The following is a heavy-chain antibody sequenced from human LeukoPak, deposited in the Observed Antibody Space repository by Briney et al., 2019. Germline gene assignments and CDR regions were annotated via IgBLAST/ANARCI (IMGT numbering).Heavy chain of an antibody. CDR2: FGGSAGNT. CDR1: GFTFKNYA. D-gene: IGHD4-17*01. CDR3: AKDFWGMTTVTSFDY. V-gene: IGHV3-23*01. Sequence: GGSLRLSCAASGFTFKNYAMSWVRQAPGKGLEWVSGFGGSAGNTYYADSVKGRFTISRDTSKNTLYLQMNSLRVEDTAVYYCAKDFWGMTTVTSFDYWGQGTLVTVSS. J-gene: IGHJ4*02.